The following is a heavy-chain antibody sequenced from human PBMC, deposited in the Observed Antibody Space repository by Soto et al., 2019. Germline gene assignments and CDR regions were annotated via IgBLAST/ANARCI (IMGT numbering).Heavy chain of an antibody. Sequence: PGGSLRLSCAASGVTFISYAMSWVRQAPGKGLEWVSAISGSGGSTYYADSVKGRFTISRDNSKNTLYLQMNSLRAEDTAVYYCAKVPSQYNRAFDYWGQGTLVTVS. CDR1: GVTFISYA. J-gene: IGHJ4*02. V-gene: IGHV3-23*01. CDR3: AKVPSQYNRAFDY. D-gene: IGHD1-20*01. CDR2: ISGSGGST.